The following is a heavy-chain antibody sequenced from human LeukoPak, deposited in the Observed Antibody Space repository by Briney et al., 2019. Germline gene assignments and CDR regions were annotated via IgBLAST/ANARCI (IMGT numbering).Heavy chain of an antibody. J-gene: IGHJ4*02. CDR2: IYYRGST. D-gene: IGHD3-10*01. CDR1: GGSLSSYY. V-gene: IGHV4-59*01. CDR3: TRGGSNFDY. Sequence: SETLSLTCTVSGGSLSSYYWSWVRQPPEKGLEWIGYIYYRGSTNYNPSLKSRVTISVDTSKNQFSLQLTSVTAADTAVYFCTRGGSNFDYWGQGTLVSVSS.